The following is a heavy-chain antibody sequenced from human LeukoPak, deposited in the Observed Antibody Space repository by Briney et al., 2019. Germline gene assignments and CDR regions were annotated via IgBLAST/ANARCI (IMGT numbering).Heavy chain of an antibody. Sequence: GGSLRLSCAASGFTFTDYSLNWVRQAPGKGLEWISYIGSTTSVVSYADSVKGRFTISRDNAKNSLYLQMNSLRAADTAVYYCARGSNYDILTGYCFDYWGQGTLVTVSS. CDR3: ARGSNYDILTGYCFDY. D-gene: IGHD3-9*01. CDR2: IGSTTSVV. V-gene: IGHV3-48*04. J-gene: IGHJ4*02. CDR1: GFTFTDYS.